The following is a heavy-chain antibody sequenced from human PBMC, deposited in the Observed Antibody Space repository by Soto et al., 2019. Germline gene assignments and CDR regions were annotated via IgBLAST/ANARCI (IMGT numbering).Heavy chain of an antibody. Sequence: SETLSLTCTVSGVSISNSSYYWGWIRRPPGKGLGWIGTIYYSGITYYNPSLKSRVTISVDTSKNQFSLKLTSVTAADTAVYFCVSQRTSVLTQAYFDYWGPGALGTVS. J-gene: IGHJ4*02. D-gene: IGHD2-8*01. V-gene: IGHV4-39*01. CDR1: GVSISNSSYY. CDR2: IYYSGIT. CDR3: VSQRTSVLTQAYFDY.